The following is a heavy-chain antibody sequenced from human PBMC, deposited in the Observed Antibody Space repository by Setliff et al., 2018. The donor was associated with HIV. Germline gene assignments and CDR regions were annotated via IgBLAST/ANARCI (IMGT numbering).Heavy chain of an antibody. J-gene: IGHJ4*02. Sequence: SETLSLTCTVSRGSIRTYYWNWIRQSPGKGLEWVGYIYMTGRTTYNPSLKRRVTMSVDTSKNQISLRLTSVTVADAAVYYCARKYSGFGWGFDLWGQGTLVTVSS. CDR1: RGSIRTYY. CDR2: IYMTGRT. CDR3: ARKYSGFGWGFDL. V-gene: IGHV4-4*09. D-gene: IGHD5-12*01.